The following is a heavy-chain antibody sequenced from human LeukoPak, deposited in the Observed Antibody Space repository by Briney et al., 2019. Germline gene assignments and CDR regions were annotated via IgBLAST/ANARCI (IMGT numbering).Heavy chain of an antibody. J-gene: IGHJ6*03. CDR2: IRYDGSNK. CDR3: AKSVLWFGELSSGYMDV. V-gene: IGHV3-30*02. Sequence: PGGSLRLSCAASGFTFSSYAMNWVRQAPGKGLEWVAFIRYDGSNKYYADSVKGRFTISRDNSKNTLYLQMNSLRAEDTAVYYCAKSVLWFGELSSGYMDVWGKGTTVTISS. D-gene: IGHD3-10*01. CDR1: GFTFSSYA.